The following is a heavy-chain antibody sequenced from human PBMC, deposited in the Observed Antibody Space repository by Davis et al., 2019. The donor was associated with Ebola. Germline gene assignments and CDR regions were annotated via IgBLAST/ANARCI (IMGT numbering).Heavy chain of an antibody. Sequence: GGSLRLSCAASGFIFSDYTMNWIRQAPGKGLEWVSYITSGGTIYYADSVKGRFTISRDNAKNSLYLQMISLRAEDTAVYYCARTDYHYGLDVWGKGATVTVSP. CDR3: ARTDYHYGLDV. CDR2: ITSGGTI. V-gene: IGHV3-11*01. J-gene: IGHJ6*04. CDR1: GFIFSDYT.